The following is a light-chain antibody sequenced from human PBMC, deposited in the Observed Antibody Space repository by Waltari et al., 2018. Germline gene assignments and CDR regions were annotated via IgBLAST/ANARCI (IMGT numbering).Light chain of an antibody. CDR3: QMYVRLPVT. CDR1: QSVVRY. Sequence: EIVLTQSPGTLSLSPGERATLSCRASQSVVRYLAWYQQKPGQAPRLLIFDASNRATASPERFSGSGSGTDFSLTISRLEPEDFAVYYCQMYVRLPVTFGQGTKVEIK. V-gene: IGKV3-20*01. CDR2: DAS. J-gene: IGKJ1*01.